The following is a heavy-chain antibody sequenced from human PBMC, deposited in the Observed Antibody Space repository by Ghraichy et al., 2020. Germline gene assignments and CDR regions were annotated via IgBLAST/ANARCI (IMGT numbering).Heavy chain of an antibody. CDR1: GFTFSNFA. CDR2: ITGRGTST. Sequence: GGSLRLSCAVSGFTFSNFAMSWVRQIPGKGLEWLSGITGRGTSTYYAGSVKGRLTISRDNSRNTLYLQMHSLRAEDTAVYYCATAIALEPRATRGLGYYYDAMDAWGQGTTVTV. V-gene: IGHV3-23*01. CDR3: ATAIALEPRATRGLGYYYDAMDA. J-gene: IGHJ6*02. D-gene: IGHD3-16*01.